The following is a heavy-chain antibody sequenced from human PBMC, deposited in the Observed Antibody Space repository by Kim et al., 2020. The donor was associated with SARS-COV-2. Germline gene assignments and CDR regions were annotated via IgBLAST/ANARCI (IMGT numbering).Heavy chain of an antibody. Sequence: ASVKVSCKASGYTFTSYGISWVRQAPGQGLEWMGWISAYNGNTNYAQKLQGRVTMTTDTSTSTAYMELRSLRSDDTAVYYCARYIWNIAARGVWFDPWGQGTLVTVSS. J-gene: IGHJ5*02. CDR2: ISAYNGNT. CDR1: GYTFTSYG. D-gene: IGHD6-6*01. V-gene: IGHV1-18*04. CDR3: ARYIWNIAARGVWFDP.